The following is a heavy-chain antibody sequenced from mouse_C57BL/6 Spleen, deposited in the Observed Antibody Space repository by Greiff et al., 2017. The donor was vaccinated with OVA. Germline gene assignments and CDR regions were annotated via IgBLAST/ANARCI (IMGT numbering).Heavy chain of an antibody. CDR3: ARRDYYGSSYAYDDMDY. Sequence: QVQLQQSGPELVKPGASVKISCKASGYAFSSSWMNWVKQRPGKGLEWIGRIYPGDGDTNYNGKFKGKATLTADKSSSTAYMQLSSLTSEDSAVYICARRDYYGSSYAYDDMDYWGQGTSVTVSS. V-gene: IGHV1-82*01. CDR1: GYAFSSSW. J-gene: IGHJ4*01. D-gene: IGHD1-1*01. CDR2: IYPGDGDT.